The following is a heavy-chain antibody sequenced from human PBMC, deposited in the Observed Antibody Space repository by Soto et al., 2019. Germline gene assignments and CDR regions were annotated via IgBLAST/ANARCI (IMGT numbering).Heavy chain of an antibody. D-gene: IGHD6-19*01. J-gene: IGHJ4*02. Sequence: QVQLQESGPGLVKPSQTLSLTCTVSGGSISSGGYYWSWLRQHPGKGLEWIGHIFDSGTTSYNPSLKSRVTISVDPSKSQFSLRLTSVTATDTAVYYCASQASGWYPDYWGQGTLVTVSS. CDR2: IFDSGTT. CDR1: GGSISSGGYY. V-gene: IGHV4-31*03. CDR3: ASQASGWYPDY.